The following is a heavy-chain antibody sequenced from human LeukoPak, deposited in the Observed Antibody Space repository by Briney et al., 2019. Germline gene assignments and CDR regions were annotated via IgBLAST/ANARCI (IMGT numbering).Heavy chain of an antibody. CDR1: GFTFDDYA. J-gene: IGHJ4*02. CDR3: AKDKGSSGLDY. D-gene: IGHD6-19*01. CDR2: ISWNSGSI. Sequence: GGSLRLSCAASGFTFDDYAMHWVRQAPGKGLEWVSGISWNSGSIGYADSVKGRFTISRENAKNSLYLQMNSLRAEDTALYYCAKDKGSSGLDYWGQGTLVTVSS. V-gene: IGHV3-9*01.